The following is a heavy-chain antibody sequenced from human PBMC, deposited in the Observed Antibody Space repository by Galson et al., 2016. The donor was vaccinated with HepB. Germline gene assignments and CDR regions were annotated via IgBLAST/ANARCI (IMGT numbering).Heavy chain of an antibody. V-gene: IGHV3-53*01. CDR2: IYSGGSA. D-gene: IGHD6-13*01. J-gene: IGHJ6*01. CDR1: XXXVSTNX. Sequence: RLSCAASXXXVSTNXXSWVXXAPGKGLEXXXVIYSGGSAFYADSMKGRFTNSKDNSKNTVYLQMSRLRADDTAVYYCARGPRGKAPGLSSITXFGMFFWXXXTTXXVSS. CDR3: ARGPRGKAPGLSSITXFGMFF.